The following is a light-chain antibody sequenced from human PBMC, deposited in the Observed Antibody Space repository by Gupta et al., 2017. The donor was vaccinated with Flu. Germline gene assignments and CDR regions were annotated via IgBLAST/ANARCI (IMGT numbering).Light chain of an antibody. Sequence: RATLSCRASQSDSSNYLAWYQQKPGQAPRLLIYGASSRATGIPDRFSGSGSGTDFTLSISRLEPEDFAVYYCQQYGSSPPWTFGQGTKVEIK. J-gene: IGKJ1*01. CDR3: QQYGSSPPWT. CDR2: GAS. V-gene: IGKV3-20*01. CDR1: QSDSSNY.